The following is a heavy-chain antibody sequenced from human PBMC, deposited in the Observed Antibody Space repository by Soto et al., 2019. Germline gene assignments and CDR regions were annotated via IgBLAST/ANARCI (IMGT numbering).Heavy chain of an antibody. V-gene: IGHV3-33*01. D-gene: IGHD6-6*01. CDR2: IWYDGSNK. J-gene: IGHJ5*02. CDR3: ARVAGKYSSLSWFDP. CDR1: GFTFSSYG. Sequence: GESLKISCAASGFTFSSYGMHWVRQAPGKGLEWVAVIWYDGSNKYYADSVKGRFTISRDNSKNTLYLQMNSLRAEDTAVYYCARVAGKYSSLSWFDPWGQGTLVTVSS.